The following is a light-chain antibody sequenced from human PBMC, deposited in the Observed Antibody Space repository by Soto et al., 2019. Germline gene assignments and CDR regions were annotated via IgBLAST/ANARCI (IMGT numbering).Light chain of an antibody. Sequence: EIVMTQSPATLSVSPGERATLSCRASQSLSINLAWYQQKPRQAPRLLLYCAAIRAAGVPARFSGSGSGTEFTLTISSLQAEDSAVYYCQQYNNWLSITFGPGTKVDIK. CDR2: CAA. V-gene: IGKV3-15*01. CDR3: QQYNNWLSIT. J-gene: IGKJ3*01. CDR1: QSLSIN.